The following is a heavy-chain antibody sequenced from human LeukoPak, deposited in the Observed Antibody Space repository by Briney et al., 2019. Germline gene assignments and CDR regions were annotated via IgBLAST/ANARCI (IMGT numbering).Heavy chain of an antibody. Sequence: GGSLRLSCAASGFSFSSYEMNWVRQAPGKGLERVSYISSSGSATHYADSVKGRFTISRDNAKNSLYLQLNSLRAEDTAIYYCAREGYYYDSSDYYSTNYFDYWGHGNLVTVSS. D-gene: IGHD3-22*01. CDR1: GFSFSSYE. V-gene: IGHV3-48*03. CDR3: AREGYYYDSSDYYSTNYFDY. J-gene: IGHJ4*01. CDR2: ISSSGSAT.